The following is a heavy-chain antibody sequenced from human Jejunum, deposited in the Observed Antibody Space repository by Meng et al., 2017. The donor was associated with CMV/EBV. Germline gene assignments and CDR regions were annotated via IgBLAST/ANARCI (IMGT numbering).Heavy chain of an antibody. V-gene: IGHV4-59*01. CDR1: GGSISSYY. CDR2: IFHRGST. D-gene: IGHD2-21*01. CDR3: ARDGVLCGDTRCRGLYS. Sequence: SGGSISSYYWNWIRQPPGKGLEWIGYIFHRGSTNYNPSLKSRVTISVDTSKNQFSLKLSSDDTAVYYCARDGVLCGDTRCRGLYSWGQGTLVTVSS. J-gene: IGHJ5*02.